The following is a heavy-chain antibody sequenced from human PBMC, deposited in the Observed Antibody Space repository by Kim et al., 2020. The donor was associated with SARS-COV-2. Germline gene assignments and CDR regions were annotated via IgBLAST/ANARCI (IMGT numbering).Heavy chain of an antibody. D-gene: IGHD6-13*01. CDR3: ARWEQLVRWFDP. CDR2: IIPIFGTA. CDR1: GGTFSSYA. V-gene: IGHV1-69*13. Sequence: SVKVSCKASGGTFSSYAISWVRQAPGQGLEWMGGIIPIFGTANYAQKFQGRVTITADESTSTAYMELSSLRSEDTAVYYCARWEQLVRWFDPWGQGTLVPSPQ. J-gene: IGHJ5*02.